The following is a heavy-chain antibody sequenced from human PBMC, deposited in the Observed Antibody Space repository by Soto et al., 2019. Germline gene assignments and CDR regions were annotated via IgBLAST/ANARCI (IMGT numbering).Heavy chain of an antibody. CDR3: AGGGVQLSHDLEY. V-gene: IGHV4-4*07. D-gene: IGHD3-3*01. J-gene: IGHJ4*02. CDR2: IYTSGST. Sequence: LSLTCSVSGTSVSNYYWSWIRQPAGKGLEHIGRIYTSGSTSYNPSLKSRVTMSMDTSQTQIYLNLTSVTAAATAGYSCAGGGVQLSHDLEYWGQGILVTVSS. CDR1: GTSVSNYY.